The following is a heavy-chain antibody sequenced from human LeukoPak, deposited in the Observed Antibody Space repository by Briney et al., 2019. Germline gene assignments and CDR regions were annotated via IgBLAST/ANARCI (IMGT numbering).Heavy chain of an antibody. V-gene: IGHV1-18*01. CDR2: MNPNSGNT. J-gene: IGHJ4*02. CDR3: ARVRNLAVDYDSSGYYYGLDY. Sequence: GASVKVSCKASGYTFTSYDINWVRQATGQGLEWMGWMNPNSGNTNYAQKLQGRVTMTTDTSTSTAYMELRSLRSDDTAVYYCARVRNLAVDYDSSGYYYGLDYWGQGTLVTVSS. CDR1: GYTFTSYD. D-gene: IGHD3-22*01.